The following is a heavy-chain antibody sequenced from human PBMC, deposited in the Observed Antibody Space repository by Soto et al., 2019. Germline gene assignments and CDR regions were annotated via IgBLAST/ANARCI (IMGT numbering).Heavy chain of an antibody. Sequence: ASVKVSCKASGGTFSSYAISWVRQAPGQGLEWMGGIIPIFGTANYAQKFQGRVTITADESTSTAYMELSSLRSEDTAVYYSARGRYYSSGYIPPDHDYWGQGTLVTVSS. CDR1: GGTFSSYA. CDR2: IIPIFGTA. D-gene: IGHD3-22*01. J-gene: IGHJ4*02. V-gene: IGHV1-69*13. CDR3: ARGRYYSSGYIPPDHDY.